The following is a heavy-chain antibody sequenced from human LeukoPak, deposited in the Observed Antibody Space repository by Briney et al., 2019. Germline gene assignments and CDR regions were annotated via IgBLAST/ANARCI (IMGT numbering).Heavy chain of an antibody. V-gene: IGHV3-23*01. J-gene: IGHJ3*02. CDR1: GFTFINYA. D-gene: IGHD3-10*01. CDR3: ARDLSMVRGVVDAFDI. CDR2: ISGSGGRT. Sequence: GGSLRLSCAASGFTFINYAVSWVRQAPGKGLECVSGISGSGGRTYYADSVKGRFTISRDNSKNTLYLQMNSLRAEDTAVYYCARDLSMVRGVVDAFDIWGQGTMVTVSS.